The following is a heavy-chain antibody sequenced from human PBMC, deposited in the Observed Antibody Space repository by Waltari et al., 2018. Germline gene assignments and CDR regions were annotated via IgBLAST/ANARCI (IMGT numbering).Heavy chain of an antibody. CDR3: ASAITIFGVVIRYAFDI. V-gene: IGHV3-7*01. J-gene: IGHJ3*02. CDR1: GFTFSSYW. CDR2: IKQDGSEK. Sequence: EVQLVESGGGLVQPGGSLRLSCAASGFTFSSYWMSWVRQAPGKGLEWVANIKQDGSEKYYVDSVKGRFTIARDNAKNSLYLQMNSLRAEDTAVYYCASAITIFGVVIRYAFDIWGQGTMVTVSS. D-gene: IGHD3-3*01.